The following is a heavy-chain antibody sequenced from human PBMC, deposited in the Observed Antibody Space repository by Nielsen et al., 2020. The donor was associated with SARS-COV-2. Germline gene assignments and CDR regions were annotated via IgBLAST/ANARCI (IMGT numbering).Heavy chain of an antibody. CDR3: ARNEYSYGSGIHY. CDR2: INPSDDRA. Sequence: SVKVSCKASGGTFSSYAISWVRQAPGQGLEWMGIINPSDDRATYTQRFRGRLTMTSDTSTSTVYMELSSLRSDDTALYYCARNEYSYGSGIHYWGQGTQLTVSS. CDR1: GGTFSSYA. J-gene: IGHJ4*02. D-gene: IGHD3-10*01. V-gene: IGHV1-46*01.